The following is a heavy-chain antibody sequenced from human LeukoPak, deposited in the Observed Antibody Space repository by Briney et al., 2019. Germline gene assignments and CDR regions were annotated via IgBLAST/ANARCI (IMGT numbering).Heavy chain of an antibody. Sequence: PGGSLRLSCAASGFSFSNYDVHWVRQAPGKGLEWVAVISHDGSNKYYADSVKGRFTISRDNSKNTVYLQMNSLRAEDTAVYYCAGGDSSGYPGRYWGQGTLVTVSS. CDR2: ISHDGSNK. CDR3: AGGDSSGYPGRY. J-gene: IGHJ4*02. V-gene: IGHV3-30*03. CDR1: GFSFSNYD. D-gene: IGHD3-22*01.